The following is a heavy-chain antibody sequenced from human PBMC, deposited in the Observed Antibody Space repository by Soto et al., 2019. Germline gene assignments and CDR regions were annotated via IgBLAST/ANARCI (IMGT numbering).Heavy chain of an antibody. J-gene: IGHJ4*02. CDR3: VRGGGGGQFDS. Sequence: QIQLVESGGGLVQPGGALRLSCEASGFTFSDFYMSWIRLAPGKGLEWLSYISPNSNYREYAESVKGRHTISRDNAKNSRSLQMNSLRVEDTAVYYCVRGGGGGQFDSWGQGAQFTVSS. CDR1: GFTFSDFY. D-gene: IGHD2-21*01. V-gene: IGHV3-11*05. CDR2: ISPNSNYR.